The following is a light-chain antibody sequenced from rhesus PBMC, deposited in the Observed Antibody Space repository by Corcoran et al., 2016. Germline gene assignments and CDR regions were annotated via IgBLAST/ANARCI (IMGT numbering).Light chain of an antibody. CDR2: EVN. Sequence: QAAMTQPRSVSGSPGQTVTISCTGTSSDIGTYNYVSWYQHNPGTAPKLMIYEVNKRPSGVSDRFSGSKSANTASLTISGLQAEDDAHYYCSSFAGNNNYIFGGGTRLTVL. CDR3: SSFAGNNNYI. CDR1: SSDIGTYNY. V-gene: IGLV2-32*02. J-gene: IGLJ1*01.